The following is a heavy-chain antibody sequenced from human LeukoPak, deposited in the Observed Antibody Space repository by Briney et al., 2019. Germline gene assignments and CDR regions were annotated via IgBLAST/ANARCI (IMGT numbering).Heavy chain of an antibody. J-gene: IGHJ4*02. Sequence: ETLSLTCAVYGGSFSGYYWSWVRQAPGKGLEWVSVIYSGGSTYYADSVKGRFTISRDNSKNTLYLQMNSLRAEDTAVYYCAREKTYYDILTGYRDEYYFDYWGQGTLVTVSS. V-gene: IGHV3-66*01. CDR2: IYSGGST. CDR3: AREKTYYDILTGYRDEYYFDY. D-gene: IGHD3-9*01. CDR1: GGSFSGYY.